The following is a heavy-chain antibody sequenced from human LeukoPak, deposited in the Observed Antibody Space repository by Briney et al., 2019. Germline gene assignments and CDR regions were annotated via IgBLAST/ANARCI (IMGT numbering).Heavy chain of an antibody. CDR1: GFTFSSYG. CDR3: AKALTAAGTNYYYYYMDV. V-gene: IGHV3-30*02. J-gene: IGHJ6*03. CDR2: IRYDGSNK. Sequence: GGSLRLSCAASGFTFSSYGMHWVRQAPGKGLEWVTFIRYDGSNKYYAESVKDRFTISRDNSKNTLYLQMNSLRAEDTAVYFCAKALTAAGTNYYYYYMDVWGKGTTVTISS. D-gene: IGHD6-25*01.